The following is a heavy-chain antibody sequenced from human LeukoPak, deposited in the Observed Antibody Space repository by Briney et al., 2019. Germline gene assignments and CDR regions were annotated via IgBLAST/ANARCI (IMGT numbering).Heavy chain of an antibody. V-gene: IGHV3-23*01. J-gene: IGHJ4*02. D-gene: IGHD5-18*01. CDR1: GFTFSSYA. Sequence: PGGSLRLSCAASGFTFSSYAMSWVRQAPGKGLEWVSGISGIGGSTYYADSVKGRFTISRDNSKNTLYLQMNSLRAEDTAVYYCAKAPVPHHVDTPMVTGLDYWGQGTLVTVSS. CDR2: ISGIGGST. CDR3: AKAPVPHHVDTPMVTGLDY.